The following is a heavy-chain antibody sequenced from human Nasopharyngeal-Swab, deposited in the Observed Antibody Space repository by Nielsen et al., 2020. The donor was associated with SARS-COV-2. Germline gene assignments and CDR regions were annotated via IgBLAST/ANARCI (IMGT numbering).Heavy chain of an antibody. Sequence: SVKVSCKASGGTFSSYAISWVRQASGQGLEWMGRIIPILGIANYAQKFQGRVTITADKSTSTAYMELSSLRSEDTAVYYCARAEQLWFGDLFDYWGQGTLVTVSS. CDR1: GGTFSSYA. CDR2: IIPILGIA. J-gene: IGHJ4*02. V-gene: IGHV1-69*04. D-gene: IGHD3-10*01. CDR3: ARAEQLWFGDLFDY.